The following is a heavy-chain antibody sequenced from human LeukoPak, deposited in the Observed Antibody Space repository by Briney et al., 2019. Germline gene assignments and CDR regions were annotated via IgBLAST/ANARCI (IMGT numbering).Heavy chain of an antibody. D-gene: IGHD2-15*01. J-gene: IGHJ4*02. CDR1: GFIFSSFS. Sequence: PGGSLRLSCAASGFIFSSFSMNWVRQAPGKGLEWVSSIISSSNYIYYADSVKGRFTISRDNAKNSLFLQMNSLRAEDTAMYYCARMCSGSSCYSVIWGQGTLVTVSS. V-gene: IGHV3-21*06. CDR2: IISSSNYI. CDR3: ARMCSGSSCYSVI.